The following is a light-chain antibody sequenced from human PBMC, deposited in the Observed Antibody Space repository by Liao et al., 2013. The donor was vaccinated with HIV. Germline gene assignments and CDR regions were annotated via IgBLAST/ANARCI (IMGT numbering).Light chain of an antibody. J-gene: IGLJ1*01. CDR1: NIGTKS. V-gene: IGLV3-21*01. Sequence: SYVLTQPPSVAVAPGKTARIACGGNNIGTKSVRWYQQKPGQAPVLVIQYDTDRPSGMPERLSASNSGNTATLTISETQAMDEADYYCQAWDATATGYVFGSGTKVTVL. CDR3: QAWDATATGYV. CDR2: YDT.